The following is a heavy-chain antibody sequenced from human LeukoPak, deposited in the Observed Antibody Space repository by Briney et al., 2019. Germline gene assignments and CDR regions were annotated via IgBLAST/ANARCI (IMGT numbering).Heavy chain of an antibody. Sequence: PSETLSLTCTVSGGSISSYYWSWIRQPPGKGLEWIGYIYYSGSTNYNPSPKSRVTISVDTSKNQFSLKLSSVTAADTAVYYCARHYYYDSSAAFDIWGQGTMVTVSS. CDR2: IYYSGST. CDR3: ARHYYYDSSAAFDI. J-gene: IGHJ3*02. D-gene: IGHD3-22*01. CDR1: GGSISSYY. V-gene: IGHV4-59*08.